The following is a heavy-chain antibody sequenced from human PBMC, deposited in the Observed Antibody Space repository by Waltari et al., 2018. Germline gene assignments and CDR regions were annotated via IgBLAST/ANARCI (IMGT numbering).Heavy chain of an antibody. CDR3: ARDGLLWFGEFPQNYYGMDV. D-gene: IGHD3-10*01. Sequence: QVQLVESGGGVVQPGRSLRLSCAASGFTFSSYAMHWVRQAPGKGLEWVAVISYDGSNKYYADSVKGRFTISRDNSKNTLYLQVNSLRAEDTAVYYCARDGLLWFGEFPQNYYGMDVWGQGTTVTVSS. J-gene: IGHJ6*02. CDR1: GFTFSSYA. CDR2: ISYDGSNK. V-gene: IGHV3-30*04.